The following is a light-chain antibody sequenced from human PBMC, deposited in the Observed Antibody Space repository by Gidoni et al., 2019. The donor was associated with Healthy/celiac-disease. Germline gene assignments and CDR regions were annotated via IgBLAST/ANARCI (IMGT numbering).Light chain of an antibody. J-gene: IGLJ2*01. Sequence: QAVLTQPASLSASPGSSASLPCTLRSGINVGTYRIYWYQQKPGSPPQYLLRYKSDSDKQQGSGVPSRFSGSKDASANAGILLISGLQAEDEADYYCMIWHSSSVVFGGGTKLTV. CDR2: YKSDSDK. CDR1: SGINVGTYR. CDR3: MIWHSSSVV. V-gene: IGLV5-45*01.